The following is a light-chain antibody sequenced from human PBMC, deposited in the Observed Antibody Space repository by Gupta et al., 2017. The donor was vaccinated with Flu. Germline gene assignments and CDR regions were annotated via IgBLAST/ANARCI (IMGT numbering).Light chain of an antibody. J-gene: IGLJ1*01. Sequence: QSALTQPPSVSGSPGQSITISCTGTSSDVGDYKYVSWYQQHPGKAPKLMIYEVSNRPSGVSNRFSGFKSGTTASPTISGLQAEDEAYYYCISYTSRNTFVFGTGTKVTVL. V-gene: IGLV2-14*01. CDR1: SSDVGDYKY. CDR2: EVS. CDR3: ISYTSRNTFV.